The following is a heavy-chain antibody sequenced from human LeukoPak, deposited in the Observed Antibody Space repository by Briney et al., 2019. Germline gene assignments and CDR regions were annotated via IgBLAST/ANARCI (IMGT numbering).Heavy chain of an antibody. V-gene: IGHV3-30*18. CDR3: AKKKHYYFDY. CDR2: ISYDGSNK. Sequence: TGGSLRLSCAASGFTFRSYGMHWVRQAPGKGLEWVAVISYDGSNKYYADSVKGRFTISRDNSKNTLYLQMNSLRAEDTAVYYCAKKKHYYFDYWGQGTLVTVSS. CDR1: GFTFRSYG. J-gene: IGHJ4*02.